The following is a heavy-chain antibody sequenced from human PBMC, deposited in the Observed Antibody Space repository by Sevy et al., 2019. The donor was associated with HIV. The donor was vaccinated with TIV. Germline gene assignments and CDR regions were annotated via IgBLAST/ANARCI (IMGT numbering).Heavy chain of an antibody. Sequence: GGSLRLSCAASGFTFRNYGMHWVRQAPGKGLEWVAVIWYDGSNKYYADSVKGRFTISRDNSKNTLYLQMNSLRAEDTAVYYCARDYDFWSGYYFHYWGQGTLVTVSS. CDR2: IWYDGSNK. J-gene: IGHJ4*02. CDR3: ARDYDFWSGYYFHY. D-gene: IGHD3-3*01. CDR1: GFTFRNYG. V-gene: IGHV3-33*01.